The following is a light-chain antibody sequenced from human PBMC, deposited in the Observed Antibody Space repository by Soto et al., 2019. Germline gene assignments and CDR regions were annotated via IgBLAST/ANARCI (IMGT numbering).Light chain of an antibody. CDR1: QSISSY. CDR3: QQRSNWPRT. J-gene: IGKJ1*01. Sequence: IVMSQSPATLSVSPLERATRSFMASQSISSYLAWYQQKPGQAPRLLIYDASRRATDIPDRFSGSGSGTDFTLTISSLEPQDFAVYYCQQRSNWPRTFGQGTKVDIK. V-gene: IGKV3-11*01. CDR2: DAS.